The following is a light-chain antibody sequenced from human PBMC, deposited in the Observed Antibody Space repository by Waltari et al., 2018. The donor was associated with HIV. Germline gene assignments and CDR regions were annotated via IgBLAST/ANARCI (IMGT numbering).Light chain of an antibody. CDR2: GAS. CDR1: QNIVNGY. CDR3: QQYGSSPFT. J-gene: IGKJ4*01. Sequence: EILLTQSPGTLSLSPGDRATLSCRASQNIVNGYLAWYQQKPDQAPSLVVYGASSRATGIPDRSRGSGSGTDFSLTINRLEPEDFGVYYCQQYGSSPFTFGGGTKVEIK. V-gene: IGKV3-20*01.